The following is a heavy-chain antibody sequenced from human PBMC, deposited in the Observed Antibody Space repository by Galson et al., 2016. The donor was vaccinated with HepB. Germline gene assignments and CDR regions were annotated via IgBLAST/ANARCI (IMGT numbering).Heavy chain of an antibody. CDR3: ARDMNNVDFLGGPFDY. Sequence: SLRHSGAVSGFTYGTHWDSHAPGKGLEWVAAISNDEGQKAYEDSVKGRFIISRDTSKNTLYLQMNSLRSEATAVYYCARDMNNVDFLGGPFDYWGQGTLVTVSS. CDR2: ISNDEGQK. CDR1: GFTYG. V-gene: IGHV3-30*04. J-gene: IGHJ4*02. D-gene: IGHD3-3*01.